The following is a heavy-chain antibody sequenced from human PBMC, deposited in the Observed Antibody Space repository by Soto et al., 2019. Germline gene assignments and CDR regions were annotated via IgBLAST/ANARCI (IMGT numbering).Heavy chain of an antibody. CDR3: AKMSSENYYDPVFS. CDR2: ISSSGNTI. D-gene: IGHD3-22*01. CDR1: GFTFSDYY. V-gene: IGHV3-11*01. Sequence: QVQLVESGGGVVKTSGSLRIACAASGFTFSDYYMSWVRQAPGKGLEWVSYISSSGNTIYYADSVKGRFTISRDNAKNSVYLQMNSLRAEDTALYFCAKMSSENYYDPVFSLGQGTLVTVSS. J-gene: IGHJ5*02.